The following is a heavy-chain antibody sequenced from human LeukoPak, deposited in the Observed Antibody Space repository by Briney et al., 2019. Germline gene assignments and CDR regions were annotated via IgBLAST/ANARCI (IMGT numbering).Heavy chain of an antibody. CDR1: GGSISSSSYY. CDR2: IYYSGST. CDR3: ARLPLYYYDSSGPVRAFDI. V-gene: IGHV4-39*01. D-gene: IGHD3-22*01. Sequence: PSETLSLTCTVSGGSISSSSYYWGWIRQPPGKGLEWMESIYYSGSTYYNPSLKSRVTISVDTSKNQFSLKLSSVTAADTAVYYCARLPLYYYDSSGPVRAFDIWGQGTMVTVSS. J-gene: IGHJ3*02.